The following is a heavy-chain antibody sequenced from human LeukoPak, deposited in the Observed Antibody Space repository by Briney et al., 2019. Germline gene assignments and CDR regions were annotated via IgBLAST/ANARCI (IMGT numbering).Heavy chain of an antibody. Sequence: SETLSLTCAVFGESFTNFYWTWIRQSPSNGLEWIGEIKHSGTTNYNPSFKSRVTISLDKSKNQFSLKLTSVTAADTAVYYCARVGALLPFDYWGQGILVTVSS. D-gene: IGHD4/OR15-4a*01. CDR3: ARVGALLPFDY. J-gene: IGHJ4*02. V-gene: IGHV4-34*01. CDR2: IKHSGTT. CDR1: GESFTNFY.